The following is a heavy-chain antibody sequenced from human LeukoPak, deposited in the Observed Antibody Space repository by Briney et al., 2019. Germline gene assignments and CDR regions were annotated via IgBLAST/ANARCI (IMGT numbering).Heavy chain of an antibody. V-gene: IGHV1-24*01. CDR2: FDPEDGET. CDR1: GYTLTELS. J-gene: IGHJ3*02. Sequence: ASVKVSCKVSGYTLTELSMHWVRQAPGKGLEWMGGFDPEDGETIYAQKFQGRVTMTEDTSTDTAYMELSSLRSEDTAVYYCATVKICDYYDSPGAFDIWGQGTMVTVSS. D-gene: IGHD3-22*01. CDR3: ATVKICDYYDSPGAFDI.